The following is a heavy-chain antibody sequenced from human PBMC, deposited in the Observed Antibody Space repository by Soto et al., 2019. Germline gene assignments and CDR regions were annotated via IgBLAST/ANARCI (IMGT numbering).Heavy chain of an antibody. V-gene: IGHV3-48*01. D-gene: IGHD5-12*01. CDR1: GFTLSNYV. Sequence: GGSLRLSCAASGFTLSNYVMNWVRQAPGKGLEWISCIGSSSVTIFHADSVKGRFTISRDSAKNSLYLQMNSLRAEDTAMYYGATSREEGIMATYLCGYWGQGTLVTVSS. CDR3: ATSREEGIMATYLCGY. CDR2: IGSSSVTI. J-gene: IGHJ4*02.